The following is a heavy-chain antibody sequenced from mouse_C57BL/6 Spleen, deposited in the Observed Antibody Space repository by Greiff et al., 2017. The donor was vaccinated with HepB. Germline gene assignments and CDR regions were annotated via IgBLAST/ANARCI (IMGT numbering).Heavy chain of an antibody. CDR1: GFTFSSYA. CDR3: AMYYYGSSPFAY. V-gene: IGHV5-4*01. D-gene: IGHD1-1*01. J-gene: IGHJ3*01. CDR2: ISDGGSYT. Sequence: EVQRVESGGGLVKPGGSLKLSCAASGFTFSSYAMSWVRQTPEKRLEWVATISDGGSYTYYPDNVKGRFTISRDNAKNNLYLQMSHLKSEDTAMYYCAMYYYGSSPFAYWGQGTLVTVSA.